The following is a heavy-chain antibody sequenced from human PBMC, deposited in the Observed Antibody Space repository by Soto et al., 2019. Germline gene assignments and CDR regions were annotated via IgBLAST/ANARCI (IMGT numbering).Heavy chain of an antibody. Sequence: RGSLRLSCAASGFTFSSYGMHWVRQAPGKGLEWVAVISYDGSNKYYADSVKGRFTISRDNSKNTLYLQMNSLRAEDTAVYYCAKDSEGSTSCYPYCYYYGMDVWGQGTTVTVSS. CDR2: ISYDGSNK. CDR3: AKDSEGSTSCYPYCYYYGMDV. J-gene: IGHJ6*02. V-gene: IGHV3-30*18. D-gene: IGHD2-2*01. CDR1: GFTFSSYG.